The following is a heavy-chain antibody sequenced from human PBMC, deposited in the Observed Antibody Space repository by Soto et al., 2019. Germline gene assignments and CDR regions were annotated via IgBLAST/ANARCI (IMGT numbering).Heavy chain of an antibody. CDR3: ARGDIVLVPASEGNWFDP. CDR1: GYSFTTYH. CDR2: INPDGGAT. V-gene: IGHV1-46*01. D-gene: IGHD2-2*01. J-gene: IGHJ5*02. Sequence: QVQLVQSGAEVKLPGTSVKVSCKASGYSFTTYHIHWVRQAPGQGLEWLVFINPDGGATNYAQRFQGRLRLTRDTPTSTVSMELSSLRHDDTAVYYCARGDIVLVPASEGNWFDPWGQGTLVTVS.